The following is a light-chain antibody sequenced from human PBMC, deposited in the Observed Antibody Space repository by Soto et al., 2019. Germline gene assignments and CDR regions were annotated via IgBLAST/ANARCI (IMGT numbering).Light chain of an antibody. CDR3: QQYNSWPPIT. CDR2: GAY. V-gene: IGKV3-15*01. CDR1: QSVRTK. J-gene: IGKJ5*01. Sequence: EIVMTQSPGTLSVSPGEGATLFCRASQSVRTKLAWYQQRAGQAPRLLMYGAYTRATGIPDRFSGSGSGTEFTLTISSLQSEDFAVYFCQQYNSWPPITFGQGTRREIK.